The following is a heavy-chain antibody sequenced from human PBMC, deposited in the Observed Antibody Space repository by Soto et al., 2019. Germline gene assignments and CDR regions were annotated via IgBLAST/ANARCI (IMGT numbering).Heavy chain of an antibody. Sequence: GGSLRLSCAASGFTFSSYAMSWVRQAPGKGLEWVSAISGSGGSTYYADSVKGRFTISRDNSKNTLYLQMNSLRAEDTAVYYWAKDPADCSGGSCYFDYWGQGTLVTVSS. J-gene: IGHJ4*02. V-gene: IGHV3-23*01. D-gene: IGHD2-15*01. CDR3: AKDPADCSGGSCYFDY. CDR1: GFTFSSYA. CDR2: ISGSGGST.